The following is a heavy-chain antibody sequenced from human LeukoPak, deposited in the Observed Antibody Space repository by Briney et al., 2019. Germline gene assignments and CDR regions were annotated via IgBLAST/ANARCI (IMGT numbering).Heavy chain of an antibody. V-gene: IGHV3-9*01. J-gene: IGHJ4*02. Sequence: PGGSLRLSCAASGFTFDDYAMHWVRQAPGKGLEWVSGISWNSGSIGYADSVKGRFTISRDNAKNSLYLQMNSLRAEDTALYYCAKDRIFTVAGRFDYWGQGTLVTVSS. CDR2: ISWNSGSI. CDR1: GFTFDDYA. CDR3: AKDRIFTVAGRFDY. D-gene: IGHD6-19*01.